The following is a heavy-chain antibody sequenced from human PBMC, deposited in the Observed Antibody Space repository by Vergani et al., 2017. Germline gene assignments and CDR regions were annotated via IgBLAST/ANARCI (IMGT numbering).Heavy chain of an antibody. V-gene: IGHV3-20*04. CDR1: GFTFDDYG. CDR2: INWNGGST. Sequence: EVQLVESGGGLVKPGGSLRLSCAASGFTFDDYGMSWVRQAPGKGLEWVSGINWNGGSTGYADSVKGRFTIARDNAKNSLYLQMNSLRAEDTALYYCARAGSSTMVRGADYWGQGTLVTVSS. CDR3: ARAGSSTMVRGADY. J-gene: IGHJ4*02. D-gene: IGHD3-10*01.